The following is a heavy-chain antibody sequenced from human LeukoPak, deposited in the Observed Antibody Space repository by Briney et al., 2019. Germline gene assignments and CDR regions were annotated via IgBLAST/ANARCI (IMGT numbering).Heavy chain of an antibody. CDR3: ARHASRGYSYGFANLLFLFDY. J-gene: IGHJ4*02. CDR1: GGSISSSSYY. D-gene: IGHD5-18*01. CDR2: IYYSGST. Sequence: SETLSLTCTVSGGSISSSSYYWGWIRQPPGKGLEWIGSIYYSGSTYYNPSLKSRVTISVDTSKNQFSLKLSSVTAADTAVYYCARHASRGYSYGFANLLFLFDYWGQGTLVTVPS. V-gene: IGHV4-39*01.